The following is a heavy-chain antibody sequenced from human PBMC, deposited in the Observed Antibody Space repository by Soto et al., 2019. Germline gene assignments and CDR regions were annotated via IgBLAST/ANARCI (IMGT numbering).Heavy chain of an antibody. V-gene: IGHV1-18*01. CDR1: GYTFTSYG. J-gene: IGHJ5*02. CDR2: ISAYNGNT. D-gene: IGHD3-9*01. Sequence: GASVKVSCKASGYTFTSYGISWVRQAPGQGXEWMGWISAYNGNTNYAQKLQGRVTMTTDTSTSTAYMELRSLRSDDTAVYYCARYYDILTGYFAWSNRFDPWGQGPLVTVSS. CDR3: ARYYDILTGYFAWSNRFDP.